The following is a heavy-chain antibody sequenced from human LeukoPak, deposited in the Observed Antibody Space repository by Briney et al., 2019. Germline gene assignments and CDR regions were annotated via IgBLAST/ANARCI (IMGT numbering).Heavy chain of an antibody. CDR2: IKRDGSEK. CDR1: GFTFSSYW. CDR3: ARGQGYSSSWHDYYYYYGMDV. D-gene: IGHD6-13*01. Sequence: GGSLRLSCAASGFTFSSYWMSWVRQAPGKGLEWVANIKRDGSEKYYVDSVKGRFTISRDNAKNSLYLQMNSLRAEDTAVYYCARGQGYSSSWHDYYYYYGMDVWRQGTTVSVS. J-gene: IGHJ6*02. V-gene: IGHV3-7*01.